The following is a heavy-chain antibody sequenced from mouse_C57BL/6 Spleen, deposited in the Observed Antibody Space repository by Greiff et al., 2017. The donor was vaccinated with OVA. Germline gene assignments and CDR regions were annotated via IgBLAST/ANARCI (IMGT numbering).Heavy chain of an antibody. V-gene: IGHV14-2*01. CDR1: GFNIKDYY. CDR3: VYYYGSSYGYFDV. D-gene: IGHD1-1*01. Sequence: VQLKESGAELVKPGASVKLSCTASGFNIKDYYMHWVKQRTEQGLEWIGRIDPEDGETKYAPKFQGKATITADTSSNTAYLQLSSLTSEDTAVYYCVYYYGSSYGYFDVWGTGTTVTVSS. CDR2: IDPEDGET. J-gene: IGHJ1*03.